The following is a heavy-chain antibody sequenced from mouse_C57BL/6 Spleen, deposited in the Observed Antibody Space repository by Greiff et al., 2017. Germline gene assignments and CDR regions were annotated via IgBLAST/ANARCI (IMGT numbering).Heavy chain of an antibody. CDR2: ISDGGSYT. CDR3: AREGDYGRFAY. D-gene: IGHD2-4*01. J-gene: IGHJ3*01. Sequence: DVQLVESGGGLVKPGGSLKLSCAASGFTFSSYAMSWVRQTPEKRMEWVATISDGGSYTYYPDNVKGRFTIARDNAKNNLYLQMSHLKSEDTAMYYCAREGDYGRFAYWGQGTLVTVSA. CDR1: GFTFSSYA. V-gene: IGHV5-4*01.